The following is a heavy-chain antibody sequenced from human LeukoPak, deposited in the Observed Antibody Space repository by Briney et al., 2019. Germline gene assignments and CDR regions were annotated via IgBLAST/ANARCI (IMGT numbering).Heavy chain of an antibody. CDR2: ISAYNGNT. Sequence: ASVKVSCKASGYTFTSYGINWVRQAPGQGLEWMGWISAYNGNTNYAQKLQGRVTMTTDTSTSTAYMELRSLRSDDTAVYYCARVGYYYGSGSYYNYWGQGTLVTVSS. CDR3: ARVGYYYGSGSYYNY. J-gene: IGHJ4*02. V-gene: IGHV1-18*01. CDR1: GYTFTSYG. D-gene: IGHD3-10*01.